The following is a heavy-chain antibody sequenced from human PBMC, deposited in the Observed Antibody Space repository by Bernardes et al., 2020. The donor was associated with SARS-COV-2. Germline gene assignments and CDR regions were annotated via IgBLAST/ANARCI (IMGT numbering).Heavy chain of an antibody. J-gene: IGHJ6*02. Sequence: GGSLRLSCAASGFTVSSNYMSWVRQAPGKGLEWVSVIYSGGSTYYADSVKGRFTISRDNSKNTLYLQMNSLRAEDTAVYYCASTRYSSGWYYYYGMDVWGQGTTVTVSS. V-gene: IGHV3-53*01. CDR2: IYSGGST. CDR3: ASTRYSSGWYYYYGMDV. CDR1: GFTVSSNY. D-gene: IGHD6-19*01.